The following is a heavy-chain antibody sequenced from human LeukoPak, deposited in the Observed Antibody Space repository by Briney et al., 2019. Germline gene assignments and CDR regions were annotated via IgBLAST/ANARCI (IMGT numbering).Heavy chain of an antibody. J-gene: IGHJ4*02. V-gene: IGHV3-74*01. CDR1: GFPFNSFW. CDR3: ARGGVNPVDH. CDR2: MNEYSTTI. Sequence: QPGGSLRLSCAASGFPFNSFWMHWVRPAPGKGLVWVSDMNEYSTTIRYADSVKGRFTISRDNAKSILYLQMNNLRAEDTAMYFCARGGVNPVDHWGQGTLVTVSS. D-gene: IGHD1-14*01.